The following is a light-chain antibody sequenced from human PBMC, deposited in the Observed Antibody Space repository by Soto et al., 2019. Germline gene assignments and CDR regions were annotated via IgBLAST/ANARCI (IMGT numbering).Light chain of an antibody. Sequence: DSVVTQSPLTLPVTPGETASISCRSSQSLLHSNGYNYLDWYLQKPGHSPQLLIYLGSNRASGVPDRVSGSGSGTDFTLKISRVEAADVGVYYCVQALQRPPWTFGQGTKGEIK. CDR1: QSLLHSNGYNY. CDR2: LGS. J-gene: IGKJ1*01. CDR3: VQALQRPPWT. V-gene: IGKV2-28*01.